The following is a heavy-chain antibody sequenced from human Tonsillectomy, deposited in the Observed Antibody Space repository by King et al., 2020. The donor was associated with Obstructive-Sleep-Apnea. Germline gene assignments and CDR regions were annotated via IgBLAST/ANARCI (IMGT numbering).Heavy chain of an antibody. CDR2: VRYDGTND. Sequence: VQLVESGGGVVQPGGSLRLSCAASGFTFSSSGMHWVRQAPGKGLEWVAFVRYDGTNDYYADSVKGRFTIPRDNSKNTLYLQMSSLRAEDTAVYYCAKDLVTLSHPYYYYYALDVWGQGTTVTVSS. V-gene: IGHV3-30*02. D-gene: IGHD4-23*01. J-gene: IGHJ6*02. CDR1: GFTFSSSG. CDR3: AKDLVTLSHPYYYYYALDV.